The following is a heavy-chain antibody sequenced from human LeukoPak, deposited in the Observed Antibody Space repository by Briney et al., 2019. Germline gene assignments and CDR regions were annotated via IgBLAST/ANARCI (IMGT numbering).Heavy chain of an antibody. V-gene: IGHV5-10-1*01. J-gene: IGHJ4*02. Sequence: PGESLRISCKGSTYTFTSYWINWVRQMPGEGLEWMGRIDPSDSYTNYSPSFQGHVTISADKSIATAYLQWSSLKASDTAMYYCASTTNNYRPVSLDSRGQGTLVIVSS. D-gene: IGHD1-1*01. CDR3: ASTTNNYRPVSLDS. CDR2: IDPSDSYT. CDR1: TYTFTSYW.